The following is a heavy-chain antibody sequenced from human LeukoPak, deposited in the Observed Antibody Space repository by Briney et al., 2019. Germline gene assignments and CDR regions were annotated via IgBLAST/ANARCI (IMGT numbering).Heavy chain of an antibody. Sequence: GGSLRLSCAASGFTFSNHSMNWVRQAPGKGLEWVSAISGSGGSTYYADSVKGRFTISRDNSKNTLYLQMNSLRAEDTAVYYCAKAGPAHFDYWGQGTLVTVSS. CDR2: ISGSGGST. CDR3: AKAGPAHFDY. J-gene: IGHJ4*02. V-gene: IGHV3-23*01. CDR1: GFTFSNHS.